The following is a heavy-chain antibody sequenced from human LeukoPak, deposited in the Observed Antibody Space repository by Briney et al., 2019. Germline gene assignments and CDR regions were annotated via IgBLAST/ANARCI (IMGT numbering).Heavy chain of an antibody. CDR3: ARGKLRRIHDYGDMYYFDY. Sequence: PSETLSLTCTVSGGSISSTSYYWGWIRQPPGKGLEWIGSIYYSESTYYNPSLKSRVSISVDTSKNQFSLKLTSVTAADTAEYYCARGKLRRIHDYGDMYYFDYWGQGTLVTVSS. J-gene: IGHJ4*02. V-gene: IGHV4-39*01. D-gene: IGHD4-17*01. CDR2: IYYSEST. CDR1: GGSISSTSYY.